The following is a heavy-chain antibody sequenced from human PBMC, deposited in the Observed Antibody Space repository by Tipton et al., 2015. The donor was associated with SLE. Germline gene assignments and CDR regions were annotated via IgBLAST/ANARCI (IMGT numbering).Heavy chain of an antibody. Sequence: LRLSCTVSGASISDYYWAWNRQSPAKGLEWIGYIYHSGSTYYNPSLKSRVTISVDRSKNQFSLKLSSVTAADTAVYYCARGNGMIVGDAFDIWGQGTMVTVSS. D-gene: IGHD3-22*01. CDR3: ARGNGMIVGDAFDI. V-gene: IGHV4-30-2*06. CDR2: IYHSGST. J-gene: IGHJ3*02. CDR1: GASISDYY.